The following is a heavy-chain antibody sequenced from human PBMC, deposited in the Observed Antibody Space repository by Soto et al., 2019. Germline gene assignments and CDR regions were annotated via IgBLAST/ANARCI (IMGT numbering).Heavy chain of an antibody. CDR3: AIDYRNKGFDH. V-gene: IGHV3-11*01. Sequence: QVQLVESGGGLVRPGESLRLSCTASGFALVDYMSWIRQAPGGGLEWVAYIDGSGTATYYTDSVKGGITVSRDHAENSLYLQMDSLAAEDTAVYYCAIDYRNKGFDHCGLGTLVTVSS. CDR1: GFALVDY. J-gene: IGHJ4*02. D-gene: IGHD4-4*01. CDR2: IDGSGTAT.